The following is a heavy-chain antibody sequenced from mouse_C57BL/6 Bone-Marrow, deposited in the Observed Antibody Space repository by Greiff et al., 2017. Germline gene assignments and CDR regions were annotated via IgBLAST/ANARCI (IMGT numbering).Heavy chain of an antibody. Sequence: LQESGPGLVAPSQSLSITCTVSGFSLTSYGVDWVRQSPGKGLEWLGVIWGVGSTNYNSALKSRLSISKDNSKSQGFLKMNSLQTDDTAMYYCASSYYGSSSWFAYWGQGTLVTVSA. CDR2: IWGVGST. J-gene: IGHJ3*01. CDR1: GFSLTSYG. CDR3: ASSYYGSSSWFAY. D-gene: IGHD1-1*01. V-gene: IGHV2-6*01.